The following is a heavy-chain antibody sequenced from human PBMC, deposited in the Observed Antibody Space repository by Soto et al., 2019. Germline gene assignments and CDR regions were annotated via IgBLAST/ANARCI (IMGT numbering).Heavy chain of an antibody. V-gene: IGHV3-23*01. CDR1: EFLFSGDA. CDR3: AKDRRRMIVLMVYAIPPYYYMDV. J-gene: IGHJ6*03. CDR2: ISGSGGST. D-gene: IGHD2-8*01. Sequence: GGSLRLSFAASEFLFSGDAMSWVRQAPGKGLEWVSAISGSGGSTYYADSVKGRFTISRDNSKNTLYLQMNSLRAEDTAVYYCAKDRRRMIVLMVYAIPPYYYMDVWGKGTTVTVSS.